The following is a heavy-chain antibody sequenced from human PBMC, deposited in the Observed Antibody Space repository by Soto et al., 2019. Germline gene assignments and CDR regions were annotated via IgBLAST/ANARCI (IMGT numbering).Heavy chain of an antibody. V-gene: IGHV4-59*12. Sequence: SETLSLTCTVSGGSISSYYWSWIRQPPGKGLEWIAYIYYSGSTEYNPSLKSRVTISVDTSKNQFSLKLSSVTAADTAVYYCAKDGITMIVVVLDYWGQGTLVTVSS. J-gene: IGHJ4*02. D-gene: IGHD3-22*01. CDR1: GGSISSYY. CDR3: AKDGITMIVVVLDY. CDR2: IYYSGST.